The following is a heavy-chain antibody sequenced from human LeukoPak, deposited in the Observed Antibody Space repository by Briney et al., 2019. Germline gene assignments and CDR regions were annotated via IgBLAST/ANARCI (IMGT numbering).Heavy chain of an antibody. CDR3: ARVSGDYSMPFDY. J-gene: IGHJ4*02. D-gene: IGHD2/OR15-2a*01. Sequence: ASVKVSCKASGYTFTTYDINWVRQATGQGLEWMGWMNPNSGNTGYAQKFQGRVTMTRNTSISTAYMELSSLRSEDMAVYYCARVSGDYSMPFDYWGQGTLVTVSS. CDR1: GYTFTTYD. CDR2: MNPNSGNT. V-gene: IGHV1-8*01.